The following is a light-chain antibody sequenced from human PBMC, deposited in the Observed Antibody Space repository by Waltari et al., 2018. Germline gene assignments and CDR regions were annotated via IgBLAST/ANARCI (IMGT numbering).Light chain of an antibody. J-gene: IGKJ4*01. CDR3: QQVQTHSALT. CDR2: AAS. Sequence: DIQLTQSPSFLSASVGDRVSITCRASQDISNYLAWYQQKLGKVPKLRIFAASTLQNGVPSRFSGSGSGTEFTLTIASLQPEDFATYYCQQVQTHSALTFGGGTRVEIK. CDR1: QDISNY. V-gene: IGKV1-9*01.